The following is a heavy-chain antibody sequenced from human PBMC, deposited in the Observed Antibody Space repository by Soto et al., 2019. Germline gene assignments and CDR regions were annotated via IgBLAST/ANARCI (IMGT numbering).Heavy chain of an antibody. V-gene: IGHV4-59*01. CDR1: GGSMSEYF. D-gene: IGHD3-10*01. Sequence: KASETLSLTCSVSGGSMSEYFWSWIRQSPGKGLEWIGYIYYLGSTDYNPSLKSRVTISVDTSKRQFSLRLTSVTAADTAVYYCARDGYDGSRSPYPAYWGPGTQVTVSS. CDR3: ARDGYDGSRSPYPAY. J-gene: IGHJ4*02. CDR2: IYYLGST.